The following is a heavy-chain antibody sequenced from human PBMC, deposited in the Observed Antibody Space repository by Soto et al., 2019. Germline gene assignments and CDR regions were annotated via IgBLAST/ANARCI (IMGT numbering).Heavy chain of an antibody. Sequence: QAGGSLRLSCAASGFTFSSYAISWVRQAPGKGLEWVSAISVSGGSTYYADSVKGRFTISRDNSKNTLYLQMNSLRAEDTAVYYCAKSGFYYDSSGYYYDWGQGTLVTVSS. J-gene: IGHJ4*02. CDR1: GFTFSSYA. CDR2: ISVSGGST. CDR3: AKSGFYYDSSGYYYD. V-gene: IGHV3-23*01. D-gene: IGHD3-22*01.